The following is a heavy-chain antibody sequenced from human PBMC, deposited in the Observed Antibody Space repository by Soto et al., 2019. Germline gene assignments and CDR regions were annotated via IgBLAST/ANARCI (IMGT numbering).Heavy chain of an antibody. J-gene: IGHJ4*02. D-gene: IGHD3-10*01. CDR1: GFPFTTYD. V-gene: IGHV3-30*03. Sequence: QVQQVESGGGVVQPGRSLRLSCAASGFPFTTYDMHWVREGPGKGLEWVAVISYDGSNRYYADSVKGRFTISRDNSKNTLYLQMNDLRPEDTALYYCVGGQYYFDYRGQGTLVTVSS. CDR2: ISYDGSNR. CDR3: VGGQYYFDY.